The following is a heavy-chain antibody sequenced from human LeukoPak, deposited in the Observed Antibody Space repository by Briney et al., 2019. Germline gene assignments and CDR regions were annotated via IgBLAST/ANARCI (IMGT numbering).Heavy chain of an antibody. J-gene: IGHJ3*02. CDR2: IYPDDCAT. D-gene: IGHD3-22*01. Sequence: PGESLKISCKGSGYSFPNYWIAWWRQMPGKGGEWMCSIYPDDCATRYSPSFQGQVTISADKSISTAYLQWSSLKASDTAIYYCARRAGNSGYFSDAFAIWGHGTMVTVSS. V-gene: IGHV5-51*01. CDR1: GYSFPNYW. CDR3: ARRAGNSGYFSDAFAI.